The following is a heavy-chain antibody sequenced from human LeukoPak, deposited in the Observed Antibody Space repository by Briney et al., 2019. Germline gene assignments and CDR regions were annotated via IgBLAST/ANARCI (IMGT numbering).Heavy chain of an antibody. V-gene: IGHV3-9*01. J-gene: IGHJ6*02. D-gene: IGHD3-10*01. CDR1: GFTFSSYS. CDR2: ISWNSGSI. Sequence: GGSLRLSCAASGFTFSSYSMNWVRQAPGKGLEWVSGISWNSGSIGYADSVKGRFTISRDNAKNSLYLQMNSLRAEDTALYYCAKDNGFGDGDYYYGMDVWGQGTTVTVSS. CDR3: AKDNGFGDGDYYYGMDV.